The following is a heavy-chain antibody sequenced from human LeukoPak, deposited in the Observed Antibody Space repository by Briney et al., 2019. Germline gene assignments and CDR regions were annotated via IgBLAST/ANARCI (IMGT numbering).Heavy chain of an antibody. J-gene: IGHJ5*02. CDR1: GFTFSSYA. CDR2: ISYDGSNE. V-gene: IGHV3-30*04. D-gene: IGHD3-3*01. CDR3: ARGPYYDFWSGYYNPEYNWFDP. Sequence: GGSLRLSCAASGFTFSSYAMHWVRQVPGKGLEWVAVISYDGSNEYYADSVKGRFTISRDNSKNTLYLQMNSLRAEDTAVYYCARGPYYDFWSGYYNPEYNWFDPWGQGTLVTVSS.